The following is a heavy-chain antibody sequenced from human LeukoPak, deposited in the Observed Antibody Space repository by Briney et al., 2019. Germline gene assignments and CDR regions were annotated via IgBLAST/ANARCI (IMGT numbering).Heavy chain of an antibody. J-gene: IGHJ4*02. V-gene: IGHV4-59*08. D-gene: IGHD2-15*01. CDR2: IYYSGST. CDR1: GGSISSYY. CDR3: ARAHFEVVAATEAFDY. Sequence: TSETLSLTCTVSGGSISSYYWSWIRQPPGKGLEWIGYIYYSGSTNYNPSLKSRVTISVDTSKNQFSLKLSSVTAADTAVYYCARAHFEVVAATEAFDYWGQGTLVTVSS.